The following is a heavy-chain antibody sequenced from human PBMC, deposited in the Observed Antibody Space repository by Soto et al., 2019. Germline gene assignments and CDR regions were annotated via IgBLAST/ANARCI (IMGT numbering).Heavy chain of an antibody. CDR3: AREKSSKDLYCSSTSCYANYYYGMDV. J-gene: IGHJ6*02. D-gene: IGHD2-2*01. CDR1: GCTFSSYA. V-gene: IGHV1-69*13. Sequence: VASVKVSCKASGCTFSSYAISRVRQAPGQGLEWMGGIIPIFGTANYAQKFQGRVTITADESTSTAYMELSSLRSEDTAVYYCAREKSSKDLYCSSTSCYANYYYGMDVWGQGTTVTVSS. CDR2: IIPIFGTA.